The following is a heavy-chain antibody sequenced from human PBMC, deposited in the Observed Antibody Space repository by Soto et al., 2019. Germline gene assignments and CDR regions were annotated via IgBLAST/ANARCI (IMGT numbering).Heavy chain of an antibody. Sequence: SETLSLTCAVSGGSISSGGYSWSWIRQPPGKGLEWIGYIYHSGSTYYNPSLKSRVTISVDRSKNQFSLKLSSVTAADTAVYYCARVPPGSSWYGATFDYWGQGTLVTVSS. CDR3: ARVPPGSSWYGATFDY. D-gene: IGHD6-13*01. J-gene: IGHJ4*02. CDR2: IYHSGST. CDR1: GGSISSGGYS. V-gene: IGHV4-30-2*01.